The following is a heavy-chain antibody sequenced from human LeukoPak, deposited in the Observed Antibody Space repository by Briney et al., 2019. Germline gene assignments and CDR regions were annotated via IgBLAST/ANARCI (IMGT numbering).Heavy chain of an antibody. J-gene: IGHJ4*02. CDR1: GFTFSGYY. CDR3: ASAISDY. V-gene: IGHV4-34*01. Sequence: SETLSLTCAVYGFTFSGYYWSWIRQPPGNGLEWFGDINHSGSTNYNPSLTSRVTISVGTSKSQFSMKRTSVTAAGTSVYYCASAISDYWGRGTLVTVSS. CDR2: INHSGST.